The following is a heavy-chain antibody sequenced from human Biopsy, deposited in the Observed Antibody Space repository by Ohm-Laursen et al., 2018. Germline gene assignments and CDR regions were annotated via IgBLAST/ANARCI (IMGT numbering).Heavy chain of an antibody. Sequence: SLRLSCTASGFTYTTLAMSWVRQAPGKGPEWVSTISANGATSYYADSVKGRFTISRDNSKNTLYLQMNSVRADDTAIYYCAKGGSITIFGVVINNCFDPWGQGTLVTVSS. D-gene: IGHD3-3*01. CDR1: GFTYTTLA. J-gene: IGHJ5*02. CDR2: ISANGATS. V-gene: IGHV3-23*01. CDR3: AKGGSITIFGVVINNCFDP.